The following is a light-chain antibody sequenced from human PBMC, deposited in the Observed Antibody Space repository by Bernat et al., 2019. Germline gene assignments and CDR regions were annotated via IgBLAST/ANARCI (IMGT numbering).Light chain of an antibody. CDR1: SSDVGGYNY. J-gene: IGLJ1*01. V-gene: IGLV2-14*03. CDR3: SSYTSSNTYV. Sequence: QSALTQPPSASGSPGQSVTISCTGTSSDVGGYNYVSWYQQHPGQAPKLMIYDVRNRPSGVSNRFSGSKSGNTASLTISGLQADDEADYYCSSYTSSNTYVFGTGTKVTVL. CDR2: DVR.